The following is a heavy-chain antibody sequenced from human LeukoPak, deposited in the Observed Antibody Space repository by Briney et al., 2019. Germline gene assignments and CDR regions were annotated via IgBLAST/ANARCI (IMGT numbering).Heavy chain of an antibody. V-gene: IGHV3-23*01. CDR1: GFTFSSYA. CDR3: AKEFAGYYYGMDV. D-gene: IGHD6-13*01. J-gene: IGHJ6*02. Sequence: GGSLRLSCAASGFTFSSYAMNWVRQAPGKGLEWVSGVSPSGGSTYYADSVKGRFTISRDNSKNTLYPQMNSLRAEDTAVYYCAKEFAGYYYGMDVWGQGTTVTVSS. CDR2: VSPSGGST.